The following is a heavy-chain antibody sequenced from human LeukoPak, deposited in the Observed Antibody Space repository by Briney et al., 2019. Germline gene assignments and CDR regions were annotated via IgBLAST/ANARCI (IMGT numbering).Heavy chain of an antibody. Sequence: PSETLSLTCTVSGDSIRTSFWSWIRQPPGKGLEWIAYVHYSESANYNPSLKSRLTISLDTPKNQFSLKLSSVTAADTAIYFCARDRRRDLFHAFDIWGQGTTVTVSP. CDR2: VHYSESA. CDR3: ARDRRRDLFHAFDI. V-gene: IGHV4-59*01. J-gene: IGHJ3*02. D-gene: IGHD1-14*01. CDR1: GDSIRTSF.